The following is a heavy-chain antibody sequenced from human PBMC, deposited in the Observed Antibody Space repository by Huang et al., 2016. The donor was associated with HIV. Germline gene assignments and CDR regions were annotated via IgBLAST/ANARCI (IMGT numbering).Heavy chain of an antibody. CDR3: ATVYRRFRNHDSGDYYFDY. V-gene: IGHV1-24*01. CDR2: FDPEDGET. J-gene: IGHJ4*02. Sequence: QVQLVQSGAEVKKPGASVKVSCKVSGYTLTELSMHWVRPAPGKGLEWMGGFDPEDGETIDAKKVQGRGTMTEDTSTDTAYMELSSLRSEDTAVYYCATVYRRFRNHDSGDYYFDYWDQGTLVTVSS. CDR1: GYTLTELS. D-gene: IGHD3-22*01.